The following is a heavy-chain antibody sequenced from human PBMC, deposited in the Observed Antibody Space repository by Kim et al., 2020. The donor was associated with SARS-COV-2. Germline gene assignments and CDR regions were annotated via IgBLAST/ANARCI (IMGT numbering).Heavy chain of an antibody. CDR2: ISQSEST. CDR3: VAYSSSSYDGMGV. CDR1: GHSISSGYY. Sequence: SETLSLTCTVSGHSISSGYYWAWIRQSPGKGLEWIGRISQSESTYYNPSLKSQVLISRDTSKNQYSLKLSSVTSGVSAMYYSVAYSSSSYDGMGVWCQGT. J-gene: IGHJ6*02. D-gene: IGHD6-13*01. V-gene: IGHV4-38-2*02.